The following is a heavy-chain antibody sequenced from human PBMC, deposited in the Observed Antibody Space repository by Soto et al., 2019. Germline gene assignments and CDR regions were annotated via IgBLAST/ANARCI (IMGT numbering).Heavy chain of an antibody. CDR3: TRDQGGSYDSWFDP. CDR2: ISSGGIYI. CDR1: TFSMYS. V-gene: IGHV3-21*06. Sequence: EVQVAESGGGLVNPGGSLRLSCNFTFSMYSMNWVRQAPGMGLEWVAFISSGGIYIKYADSVKGRFTITRDNAKNSVSLQMNSLKVEDTALYYCTRDQGGSYDSWFDPWGQGTQVIVSS. D-gene: IGHD1-26*01. J-gene: IGHJ5*02.